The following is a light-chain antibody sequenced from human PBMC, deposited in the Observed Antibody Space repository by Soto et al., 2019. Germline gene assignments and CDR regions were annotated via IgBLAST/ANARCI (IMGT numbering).Light chain of an antibody. CDR3: QQYYSTPFT. CDR2: WES. J-gene: IGKJ3*01. CDR1: QSVLYSSNNKNY. Sequence: DIVMTQSPDSLAVSLGEKATINCKSSQSVLYSSNNKNYLAWYQQKPGQPPKLLLYWESNREYGVPARCSGSGSGKDFTLTISSLQAEDVAVYYCQQYYSTPFTFGPGTKVDIK. V-gene: IGKV4-1*01.